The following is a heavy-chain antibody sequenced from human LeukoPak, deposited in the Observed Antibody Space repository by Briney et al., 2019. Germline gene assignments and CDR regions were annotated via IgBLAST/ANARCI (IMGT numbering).Heavy chain of an antibody. D-gene: IGHD3-10*01. CDR2: VGGSGGST. CDR3: AKAYGSGYYYSYFDY. CDR1: GFTFSGYA. V-gene: IGHV3-23*01. Sequence: GRSLRLSCAASGFTFSGYAMNWVRQAPGKGLEWVSGVGGSGGSTYYADSVKGRFTISRDNSKNTLYLQMNSLRAEDTAVYYCAKAYGSGYYYSYFDYWGQGTLVTVSS. J-gene: IGHJ4*02.